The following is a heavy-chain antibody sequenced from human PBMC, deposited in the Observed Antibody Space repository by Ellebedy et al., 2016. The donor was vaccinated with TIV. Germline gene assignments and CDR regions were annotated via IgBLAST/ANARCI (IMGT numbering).Heavy chain of an antibody. CDR2: INQDGSKK. D-gene: IGHD2-21*02. CDR1: GFTFSTYW. Sequence: PGGSLRLSCAVSGFTFSTYWMSWVRQAPGKGLEWVANINQDGSKKYYVDSVKGRFTISRDNAKNSLYLQMNSLRAEDTAVYSCARDVTAPSFDPWGQGTLVTVSS. J-gene: IGHJ5*02. CDR3: ARDVTAPSFDP. V-gene: IGHV3-7*03.